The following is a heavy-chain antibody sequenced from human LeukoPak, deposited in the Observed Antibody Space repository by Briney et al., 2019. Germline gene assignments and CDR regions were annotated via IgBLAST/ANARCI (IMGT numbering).Heavy chain of an antibody. D-gene: IGHD4-17*01. V-gene: IGHV4-61*08. CDR3: ARLGHSTVATYWYFDL. CDR1: GGSISSGGYY. Sequence: PSETLSLTCTVSGGSISSGGYYWRWIRQPPGKGLEWIGYIYYSGSTNYNPSLKRRVTISVDTPKHQFSLTLSSVTAADTAVYYRARLGHSTVATYWYFDLWGRGALVTVSS. CDR2: IYYSGST. J-gene: IGHJ2*01.